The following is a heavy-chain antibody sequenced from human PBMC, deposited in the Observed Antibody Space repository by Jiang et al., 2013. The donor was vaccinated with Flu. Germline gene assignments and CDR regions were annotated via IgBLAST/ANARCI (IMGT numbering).Heavy chain of an antibody. D-gene: IGHD6-13*01. CDR3: ARAAAGKGVGWFDP. CDR2: IYYSGST. J-gene: IGHJ5*02. Sequence: GSGLVKPSETLSLTCTVSGGSISSSSYYWGWIRQPPGKGLEWIGSIYYSGSTYYNPSLKSRVTISVDTSKNQFSLKLSSVTAADTAVYYCARAAAGKGVGWFDPWGQGTLVTVSS. CDR1: GGSISSSSYY. V-gene: IGHV4-39*01.